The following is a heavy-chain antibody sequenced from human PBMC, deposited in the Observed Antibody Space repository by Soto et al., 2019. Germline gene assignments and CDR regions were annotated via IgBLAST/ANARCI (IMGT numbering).Heavy chain of an antibody. CDR1: GGTFTNYD. CDR3: AIGRNGMAV. J-gene: IGHJ6*02. CDR2: MNPNSGNT. V-gene: IGHV1-8*01. D-gene: IGHD2-8*01. Sequence: QVQLVQSGAEVKKPGASVKVSCKASGGTFTNYDIKWVRQATGQGVEWMGWMNPNSGNTGYAQKFQGRVSMTRNTSVSTAYRVLSSLRSEDTGVYYRAIGRNGMAVWGQGTTVTVPS.